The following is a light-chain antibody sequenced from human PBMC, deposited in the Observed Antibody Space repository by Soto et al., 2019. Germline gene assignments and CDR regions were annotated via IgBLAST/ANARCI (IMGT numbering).Light chain of an antibody. J-gene: IGKJ4*01. CDR3: QSYNGAPLT. CDR2: GAS. CDR1: QGIVNY. V-gene: IGKV1-27*01. Sequence: DIQMTQSPSSLSASVGDRVTITCRASQGIVNYLAWYQQKPGKVPKLLIYGASTLQSGVPSRFSGSGSGSDFTLTISSLQPDDVAAYSCQSYNGAPLTFGGGTKVEIK.